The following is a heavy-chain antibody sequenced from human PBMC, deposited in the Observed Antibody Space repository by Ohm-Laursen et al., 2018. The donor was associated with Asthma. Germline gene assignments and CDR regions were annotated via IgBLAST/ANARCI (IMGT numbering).Heavy chain of an antibody. Sequence: SLRLSCAASGFTFRNHGMHWVRQPPGKGLEWVAVIYYDGSNQFYVDSVKGRFTISRDNSKNTLYLQMNSLRAEDTAVYYCARVGAWQLLLGASDYWGQGTLVTVSS. J-gene: IGHJ4*02. D-gene: IGHD1-26*01. V-gene: IGHV3-30*03. CDR1: GFTFRNHG. CDR3: ARVGAWQLLLGASDY. CDR2: IYYDGSNQ.